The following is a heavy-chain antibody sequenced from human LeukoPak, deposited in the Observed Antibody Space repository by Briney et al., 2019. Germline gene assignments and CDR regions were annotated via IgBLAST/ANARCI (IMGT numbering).Heavy chain of an antibody. CDR1: GFSLSTTGVL. D-gene: IGHD2-8*02. Sequence: SGPTLVKPTQTLTLTCTFSGFSLSTTGVLVGWIRQPPGKALEWLGVIYWNGDKRYSPSLKSRLTITKDTSKDQVVLAMTNMDPVDTATYYCAHRPQAGGSDYWGQGTLVTVSS. CDR3: AHRPQAGGSDY. CDR2: IYWNGDK. J-gene: IGHJ4*02. V-gene: IGHV2-5*01.